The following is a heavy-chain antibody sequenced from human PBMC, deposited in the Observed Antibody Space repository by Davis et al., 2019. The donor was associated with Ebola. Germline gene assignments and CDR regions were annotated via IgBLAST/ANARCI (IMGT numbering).Heavy chain of an antibody. CDR2: IYYSGST. Sequence: MPSETLSLTCTVSGYSISSGYYWGWIRQPPGKGLEWIGSIYYSGSTNYNPSLKSRVTISVDTSKNQFSLKLSSVTAADTAVYYCARLEDSGSYYWGQGTLVTVSS. CDR1: GYSISSGYY. D-gene: IGHD1-26*01. V-gene: IGHV4-38-2*02. J-gene: IGHJ4*02. CDR3: ARLEDSGSYY.